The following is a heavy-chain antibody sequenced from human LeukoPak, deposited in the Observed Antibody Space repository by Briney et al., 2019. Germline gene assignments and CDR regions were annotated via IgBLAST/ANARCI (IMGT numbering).Heavy chain of an antibody. CDR3: ARDSGYNAFDI. CDR1: GFTFSTSW. D-gene: IGHD5-12*01. CDR2: INPDGSRI. J-gene: IGHJ3*02. Sequence: GGSLRLSCAASGFTFSTSWMTWVRQAPGKGLDWLGNINPDGSRINYVDSVKGRLTFSRDNAKNSLFLQMNSLRAEDTAVFYCARDSGYNAFDIWGQGTMVTVSS. V-gene: IGHV3-7*01.